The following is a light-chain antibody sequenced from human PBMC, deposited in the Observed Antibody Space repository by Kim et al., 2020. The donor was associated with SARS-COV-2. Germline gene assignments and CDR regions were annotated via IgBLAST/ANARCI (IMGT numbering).Light chain of an antibody. Sequence: AVGRTIRSMGHGGGRGKSYASWYQQQPGRAPPLVVHDESNQPPGRPHRCSGATSGNTAASTTTGAHAEDEAADYCHSRGSSTGKVVFGPGTKVTVL. CDR1: GRGKSY. CDR2: DES. V-gene: IGLV3-19*01. CDR3: HSRGSSTGKVV. J-gene: IGLJ1*01.